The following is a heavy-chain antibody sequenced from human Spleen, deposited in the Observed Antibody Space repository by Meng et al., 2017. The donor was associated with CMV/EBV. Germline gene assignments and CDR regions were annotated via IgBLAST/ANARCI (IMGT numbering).Heavy chain of an antibody. Sequence: TINTYGLSWGRQAPGQGLEWMGWISSHSGDTNYAPKVQGRVTMTTDTSTNTAYMELRSLRSDDTAIYYCVREYCGGDCSFANFYFDNWGQGTLVTVSS. J-gene: IGHJ4*02. V-gene: IGHV1-18*01. CDR3: VREYCGGDCSFANFYFDN. CDR2: ISSHSGDT. D-gene: IGHD2-21*01. CDR1: TINTYG.